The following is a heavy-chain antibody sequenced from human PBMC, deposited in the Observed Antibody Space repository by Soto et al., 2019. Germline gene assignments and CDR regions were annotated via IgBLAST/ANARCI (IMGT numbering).Heavy chain of an antibody. CDR3: ARAILTGYYIDFDY. CDR1: GGSISSYY. V-gene: IGHV4-59*06. Sequence: PSETLSLTCSVSGGSISSYYWSWIRQHPWKGLEWIGYIYYSGSTYFNPSLKSRVTISVDSSKNQFSLKLSSVTAADTAVYYCARAILTGYYIDFDYWGQGTLVTVS. CDR2: IYYSGST. D-gene: IGHD3-9*01. J-gene: IGHJ4*02.